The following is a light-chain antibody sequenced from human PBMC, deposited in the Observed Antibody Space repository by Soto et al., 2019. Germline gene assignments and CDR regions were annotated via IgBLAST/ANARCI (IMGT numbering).Light chain of an antibody. Sequence: VLTQSPGTLSLSPGERATFSCRVSQAISDHLVWYQQRPGQAPRLLIYDASKRAIGIPDRFSGSGSGTDFTRAINGLESEDLAVYYCQRRHSWPRVFGRGTKVEI. CDR2: DAS. V-gene: IGKV3-11*01. CDR1: QAISDH. J-gene: IGKJ4*01. CDR3: QRRHSWPRV.